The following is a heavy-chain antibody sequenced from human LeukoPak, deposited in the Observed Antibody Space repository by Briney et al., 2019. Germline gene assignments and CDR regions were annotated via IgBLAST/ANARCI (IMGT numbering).Heavy chain of an antibody. J-gene: IGHJ6*03. D-gene: IGHD6-13*01. V-gene: IGHV3-66*02. CDR2: IYSGGST. Sequence: GGSLRLSCAASGFTVSSNYMSWVRQAPGKGLEWVSVIYSGGSTYYADSVKGRFSISRDNSKNTLYLQMNSLRAEDTAVYYCARAYSSSWYEGYYYYMDVWGKGTTVTVSS. CDR1: GFTVSSNY. CDR3: ARAYSSSWYEGYYYYMDV.